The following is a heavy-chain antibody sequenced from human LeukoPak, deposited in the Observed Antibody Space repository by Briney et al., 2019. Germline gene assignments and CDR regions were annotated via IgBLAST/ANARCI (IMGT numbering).Heavy chain of an antibody. Sequence: GGSLRLSCAASGFTFSSYSMNWVRQAPGKGLEWVSSISSSSSYIYYADSVKGRFTISRDNAKNSLYLQMNSLRAEDTAVYYCARASVLWFGELLSSYWGQGTLVTVSS. CDR3: ARASVLWFGELLSSY. D-gene: IGHD3-10*01. CDR1: GFTFSSYS. CDR2: ISSSSSYI. J-gene: IGHJ4*02. V-gene: IGHV3-21*01.